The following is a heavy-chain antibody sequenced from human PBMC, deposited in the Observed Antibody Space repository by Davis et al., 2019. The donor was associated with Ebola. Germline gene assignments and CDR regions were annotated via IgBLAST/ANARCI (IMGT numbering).Heavy chain of an antibody. Sequence: AASVKVSCKASGYTFTVYYMHWVRQAPGQGLEWMGWINPNSGGTDYAQKLQGRVTMTRDTSISTAYMELSRLRSDDTAVYYCARTSGSYYYYGMDVWGQGTTVTVSS. CDR3: ARTSGSYYYYGMDV. J-gene: IGHJ6*02. D-gene: IGHD3-10*01. V-gene: IGHV1-2*02. CDR2: INPNSGGT. CDR1: GYTFTVYY.